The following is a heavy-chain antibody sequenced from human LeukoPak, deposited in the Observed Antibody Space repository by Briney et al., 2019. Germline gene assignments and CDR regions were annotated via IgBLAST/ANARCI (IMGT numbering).Heavy chain of an antibody. D-gene: IGHD2-2*01. J-gene: IGHJ5*02. V-gene: IGHV4-34*01. CDR3: ARYCSSTSCNNWFDP. CDR1: GGSFSGYY. Sequence: SETLSLTCAVYGGSFSGYYWSWIRQPPGKGLEWIGEINHSGSTDYNPSLKSRVTISVDTSKNQFSLKLSSVTAADTAVYYCARYCSSTSCNNWFDPWGQGTLVTVSS. CDR2: INHSGST.